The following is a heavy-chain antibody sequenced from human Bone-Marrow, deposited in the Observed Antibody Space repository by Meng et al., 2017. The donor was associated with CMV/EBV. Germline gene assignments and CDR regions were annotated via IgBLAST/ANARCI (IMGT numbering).Heavy chain of an antibody. CDR3: AKEGPNPIQDIDL. CDR2: IHYNGRDI. V-gene: IGHV3-21*01. Sequence: GESLKISCVASGFTFGNFNMNWVRQAPGKGLEWVSAIHYNGRDINYVGSIKGRFTVSRDNAKNSLYLQMNSLRAEDTALYYCAKEGPNPIQDIDLWGQGTLVTVSS. J-gene: IGHJ5*02. CDR1: GFTFGNFN.